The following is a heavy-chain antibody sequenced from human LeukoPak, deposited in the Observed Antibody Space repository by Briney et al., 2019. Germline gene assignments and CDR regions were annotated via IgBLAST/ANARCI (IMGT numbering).Heavy chain of an antibody. CDR2: INSDGSST. CDR1: GFTFSSYW. V-gene: IGHV3-74*01. J-gene: IGHJ6*02. CDR3: ARVMGRGYCSGGSCYTVENGMDD. D-gene: IGHD2-15*01. Sequence: QPGGSLRLSCAASGFTFSSYWMHWVRQAPGKGLVWVSRINSDGSSTSYADSVKGQFTISRDNAKNTLYLQMNSLRAEDTAVYYCARVMGRGYCSGGSCYTVENGMDDWGQGTTVTVSS.